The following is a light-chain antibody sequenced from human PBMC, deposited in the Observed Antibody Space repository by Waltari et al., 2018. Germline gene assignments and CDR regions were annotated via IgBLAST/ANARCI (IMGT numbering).Light chain of an antibody. CDR1: QSIRNW. Sequence: DIQMTQSPSFVSASVGDRISITCRASQSIRNWLAWYQQRPGKAPKLLIHSASSLQVGVPSRFSGSGSETDFTLTISSLQPEDFATYYCQQANSFPFTFGPGTKVEIK. J-gene: IGKJ3*01. CDR2: SAS. CDR3: QQANSFPFT. V-gene: IGKV1D-12*01.